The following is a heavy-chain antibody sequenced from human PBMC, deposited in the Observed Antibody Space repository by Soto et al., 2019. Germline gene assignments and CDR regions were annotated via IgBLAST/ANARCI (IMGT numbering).Heavy chain of an antibody. Sequence: PGGSLRLSCAASGFTVSSNYMSWVRQAPGKGLEWVSVIYSGGSTYYADSVKGRFTISRDNSKNTLYLQMNSLRAEDTAVYYCAREGGPYSSDVFDIWGKGTMVTVSS. D-gene: IGHD2-15*01. J-gene: IGHJ3*02. V-gene: IGHV3-66*01. CDR2: IYSGGST. CDR3: AREGGPYSSDVFDI. CDR1: GFTVSSNY.